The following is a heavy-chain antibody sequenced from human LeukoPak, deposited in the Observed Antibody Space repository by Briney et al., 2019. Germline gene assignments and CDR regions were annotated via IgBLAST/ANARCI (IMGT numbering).Heavy chain of an antibody. CDR1: GDSISSSRYY. V-gene: IGHV4-39*07. Sequence: PSETLSLTCTVSGDSISSSRYYWGWIRQPPGKGLEWIGNIYYSGSTFYNPSLTSRITISVDTSRNQFSLKLNSVTAADTAVYYCARGDLDWYANPLDYWGQGTLVTVSS. CDR3: ARGDLDWYANPLDY. CDR2: IYYSGST. D-gene: IGHD3-9*01. J-gene: IGHJ4*02.